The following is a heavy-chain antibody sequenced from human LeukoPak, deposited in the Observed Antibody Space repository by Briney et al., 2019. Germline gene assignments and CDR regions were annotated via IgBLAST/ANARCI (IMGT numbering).Heavy chain of an antibody. CDR3: ARGGDGYGNLDS. Sequence: PGGSLRLSCAASGFTFSSYWMRWVRQAPGKGLVWVSRINGDGNSINYADSVKGRFTISRDNAKNTLYLQMYSLRPEDTAVYYCARGGDGYGNLDSWGQGTLVTVSS. D-gene: IGHD5-24*01. V-gene: IGHV3-74*01. CDR2: INGDGNSI. J-gene: IGHJ4*02. CDR1: GFTFSSYW.